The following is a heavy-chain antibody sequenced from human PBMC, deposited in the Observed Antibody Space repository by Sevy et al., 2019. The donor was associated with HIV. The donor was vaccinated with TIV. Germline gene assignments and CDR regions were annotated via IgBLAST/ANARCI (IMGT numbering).Heavy chain of an antibody. CDR1: GFTFSSYS. CDR3: ARGQNGKYDY. CDR2: ISSSSTYI. Sequence: GGSLRLSCAASGFTFSSYSMTWVRQAPGKGLEWVSSISSSSTYIFYADSVKGRFTISRDNAKNSLYLQMNTLRAEDSALYYCARGQNGKYDYWGQGTLVIVSS. J-gene: IGHJ4*02. V-gene: IGHV3-21*01. D-gene: IGHD1-1*01.